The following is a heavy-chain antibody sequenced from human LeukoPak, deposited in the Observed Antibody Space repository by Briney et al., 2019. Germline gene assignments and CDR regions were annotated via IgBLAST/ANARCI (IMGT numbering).Heavy chain of an antibody. CDR1: GGSISSYY. CDR2: IYTSGST. D-gene: IGHD3-22*01. Sequence: SETLSLTCTVSGGSISSYYWSWIRQPAGKGLEWIGRIYTSGSTNYNPSLKSRVTMSVDTSKNQFSLKLSSVTAADTAVYYCASLENSGYTNAFETWGQGTPVVVSS. V-gene: IGHV4-4*07. CDR3: ASLENSGYTNAFET. J-gene: IGHJ3*02.